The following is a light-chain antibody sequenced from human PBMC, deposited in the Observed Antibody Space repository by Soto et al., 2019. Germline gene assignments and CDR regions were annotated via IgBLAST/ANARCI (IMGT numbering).Light chain of an antibody. J-gene: IGLJ1*01. CDR3: SSYTSSSTPDV. CDR1: SSDVGGYTY. CDR2: DVS. Sequence: QSALTQPASVSGSPGQSITISCTGTSSDVGGYTYVSWYQQHPGKAPKLMIYDVSNRPSGVSNRFSGSKSGNTASLTISGLQADDEADYYCSSYTSSSTPDVFGTGTKVTVL. V-gene: IGLV2-14*03.